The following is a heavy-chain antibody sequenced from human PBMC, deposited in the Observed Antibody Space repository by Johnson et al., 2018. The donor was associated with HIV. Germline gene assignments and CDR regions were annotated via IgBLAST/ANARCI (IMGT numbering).Heavy chain of an antibody. Sequence: VQLVESGGGLVQPGRSLRLSCTASGFTFDDYAMSWVRQAPGKGLEWVGFIRSKAYGGTTEYAASVKGRFIISRDDSKSIAYLQMNSLRVEDTALYYCARVRTGDSSGYHDALDIWGQGTMVTVSP. CDR3: ARVRTGDSSGYHDALDI. CDR1: GFTFDDYA. V-gene: IGHV3-49*04. J-gene: IGHJ3*02. D-gene: IGHD3-22*01. CDR2: IRSKAYGGTT.